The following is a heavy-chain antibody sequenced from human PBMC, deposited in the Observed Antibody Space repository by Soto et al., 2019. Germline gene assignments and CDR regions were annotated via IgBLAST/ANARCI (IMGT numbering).Heavy chain of an antibody. CDR2: ISSSGSTI. Sequence: EVQLVESGGGLVQPGGSLRLSCAASGFTFSSYEMNWVRQAPGKGLEWVSYISSSGSTIYYADSVKGRFTISRDNAKNSLYLQMNSLRAEDTAVYYCASSVGVVIPYYYYGMDVWGQGTTVTVSS. D-gene: IGHD3-3*01. V-gene: IGHV3-48*03. CDR3: ASSVGVVIPYYYYGMDV. CDR1: GFTFSSYE. J-gene: IGHJ6*02.